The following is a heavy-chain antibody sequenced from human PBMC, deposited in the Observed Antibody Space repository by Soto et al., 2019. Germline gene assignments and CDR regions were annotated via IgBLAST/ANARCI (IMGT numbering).Heavy chain of an antibody. CDR1: GGTFSSYA. D-gene: IGHD4-4*01. V-gene: IGHV1-69*13. Sequence: SVKVSCKASGGTFSSYAISWVRQAPGQGLEWMGGIIPIFGTANYAQKFQGRVTITADESTSTAYMELSSLRSEDTAAYYCAIPGGDGYSNGYYFDYWGQGTLVTVSS. J-gene: IGHJ4*02. CDR2: IIPIFGTA. CDR3: AIPGGDGYSNGYYFDY.